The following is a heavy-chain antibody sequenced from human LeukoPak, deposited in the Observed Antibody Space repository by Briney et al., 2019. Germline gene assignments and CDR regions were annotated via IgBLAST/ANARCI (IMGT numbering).Heavy chain of an antibody. J-gene: IGHJ4*02. CDR2: INPNSGGT. CDR1: GYTFTGYY. CDR3: ATYYYDSSGRDY. V-gene: IGHV1-2*06. D-gene: IGHD3-22*01. Sequence: ASVKVSCKASGYTFTGYYMHWVRQAPGQGLEWMGRINPNSGGTNYAQRFQGRVTMTRDTSTSTVYMELSSLRSEDTAVYYCATYYYDSSGRDYWGQGTLVTVSS.